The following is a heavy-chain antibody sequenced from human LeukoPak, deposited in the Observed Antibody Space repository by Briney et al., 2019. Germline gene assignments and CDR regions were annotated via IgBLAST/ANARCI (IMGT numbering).Heavy chain of an antibody. Sequence: SETLSLTCTVSGYSIRSGHYWGWPGQPPGDGLERIGNFYHSGSTYYNPSLKSLDTISVETSKSLSSLKLSSVTAADTAVYCYAKAGADYYSSSRYYYFDYWGQGTLVTVSS. J-gene: IGHJ4*02. CDR1: GYSIRSGHY. V-gene: IGHV4-38-2*02. D-gene: IGHD3-10*01. CDR3: AKAGADYYSSSRYYYFDY. CDR2: FYHSGST.